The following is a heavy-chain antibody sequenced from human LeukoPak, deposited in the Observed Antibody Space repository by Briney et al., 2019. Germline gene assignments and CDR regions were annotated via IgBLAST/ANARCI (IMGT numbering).Heavy chain of an antibody. J-gene: IGHJ4*02. D-gene: IGHD4-17*01. V-gene: IGHV3-30*04. Sequence: GGSLRLSCAASGFTFGSYSMHWVRQAPGKGLEWVAVISYDGRNTYYAKSVKGRFTISRDDSKNTLYLQMNSLRADDTAVYYCARNSVTTGYYFDYWGQAALGSASS. CDR2: ISYDGRNT. CDR3: ARNSVTTGYYFDY. CDR1: GFTFGSYS.